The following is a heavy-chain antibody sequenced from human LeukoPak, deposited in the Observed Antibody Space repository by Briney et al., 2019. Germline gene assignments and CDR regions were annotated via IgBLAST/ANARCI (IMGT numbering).Heavy chain of an antibody. CDR2: ISGSGGST. V-gene: IGHV3-23*01. D-gene: IGHD3-22*01. J-gene: IGHJ2*01. CDR1: GFTFSSYG. CDR3: AKGSRNYDSSGYYSPSYWYFDL. Sequence: PGRSLRLSCAASGFTFSSYGMSWVRQAPGKGLEWVPAISGSGGSTYYADPVKGRFTISRDNSKNTLYLQMNSLRAEDTAVYYCAKGSRNYDSSGYYSPSYWYFDLWGRGTLVTVSS.